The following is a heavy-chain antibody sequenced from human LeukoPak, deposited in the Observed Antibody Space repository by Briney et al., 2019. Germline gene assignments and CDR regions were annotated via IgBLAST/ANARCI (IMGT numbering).Heavy chain of an antibody. CDR3: ARGGLGGNFDY. J-gene: IGHJ4*02. CDR2: IGTAGDP. Sequence: GGSLRLSCAASGFTFDDYAMHWVRQATGKGLEWVSAIGTAGDPYYPGSVKGRFTISRENAKNSLYLQMNSLRAGDTAVYYCARGGLGGNFDYWGQGTLVTVSS. CDR1: GFTFDDYA. V-gene: IGHV3-13*05. D-gene: IGHD3-16*01.